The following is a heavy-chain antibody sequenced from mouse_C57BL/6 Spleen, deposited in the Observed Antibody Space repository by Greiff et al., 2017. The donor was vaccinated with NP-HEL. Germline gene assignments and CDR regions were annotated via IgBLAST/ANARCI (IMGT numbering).Heavy chain of an antibody. D-gene: IGHD2-12*01. CDR1: GYTFTSYW. Sequence: VQLQQPGAELVKPGASVKLSCKASGYTFTSYWMQWVKQRPGQGLEWIGEIDPSDSYTNYNQKFKGKATLTVDTSSSTAYMQLSSLTSEDSAVYYCARNYYKSFDYWGQGTTLTVSS. J-gene: IGHJ2*01. V-gene: IGHV1-50*01. CDR2: IDPSDSYT. CDR3: ARNYYKSFDY.